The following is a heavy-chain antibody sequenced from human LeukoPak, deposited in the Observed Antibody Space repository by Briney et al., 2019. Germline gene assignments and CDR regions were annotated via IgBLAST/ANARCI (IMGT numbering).Heavy chain of an antibody. Sequence: GGSLRLSCAASGFTFSNYAMHWVRQAPGKGLGWVSIISYDGSNKYYADSVKGRFTISRDNSKNTLFLQMNSLRAEDTAVYYCARVDEWFSSSSFTFDYWGQGTLVTVSS. CDR3: ARVDEWFSSSSFTFDY. CDR1: GFTFSNYA. D-gene: IGHD6-13*01. CDR2: ISYDGSNK. V-gene: IGHV3-30-3*01. J-gene: IGHJ4*02.